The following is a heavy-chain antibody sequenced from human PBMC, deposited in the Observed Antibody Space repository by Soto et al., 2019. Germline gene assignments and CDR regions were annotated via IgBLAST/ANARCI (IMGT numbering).Heavy chain of an antibody. J-gene: IGHJ5*02. CDR2: IYYSGST. D-gene: IGHD2-2*01. V-gene: IGHV4-59*08. CDR1: GGSISSYY. Sequence: SETLSLTCTVSGGSISSYYWSWIRQPPGKGLEWIGYIYYSGSTNYNPSLKSRVTISVDTSKNQFSLKLSSVTAADTAVYYCARPIYCSSTSCYWFDPWGQGTLVTVSS. CDR3: ARPIYCSSTSCYWFDP.